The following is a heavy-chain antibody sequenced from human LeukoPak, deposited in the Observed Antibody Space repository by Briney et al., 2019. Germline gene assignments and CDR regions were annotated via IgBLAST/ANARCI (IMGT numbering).Heavy chain of an antibody. CDR3: ARGGAMVSDAFDI. Sequence: GSLRLSCAASRFTFSSYSMNWVRQAPAKGLEWVSSISSSSSYIYYADSVQGRFTISRDNAKNSLYLQMNSLRAEDTAVYYCARGGAMVSDAFDIWGQGTMVTVSS. J-gene: IGHJ3*02. CDR1: RFTFSSYS. V-gene: IGHV3-21*01. CDR2: ISSSSSYI. D-gene: IGHD5-18*01.